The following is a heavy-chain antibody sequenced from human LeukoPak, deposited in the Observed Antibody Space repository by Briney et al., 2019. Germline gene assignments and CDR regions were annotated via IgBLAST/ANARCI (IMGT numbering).Heavy chain of an antibody. J-gene: IGHJ5*02. D-gene: IGHD2-2*02. CDR3: AKGLGPAIVSTLDR. CDR1: GFTFSSYA. CDR2: ITGRGDHT. Sequence: GGSLRLSCVVSGFTFSSYAMTWVRQAPGKGLEWVSGITGRGDHTYYADSAKGRFTISRDNFKNTVFLEMNSLRDEDTAVYYCAKGLGPAIVSTLDRWGQGTLVTVSS. V-gene: IGHV3-23*01.